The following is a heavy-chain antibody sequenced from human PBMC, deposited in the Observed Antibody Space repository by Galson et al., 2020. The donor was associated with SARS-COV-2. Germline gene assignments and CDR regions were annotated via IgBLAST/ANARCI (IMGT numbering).Heavy chain of an antibody. V-gene: IGHV1-2*02. CDR2: INPNSGGT. Sequence: ASVKVSCKASGYTFTGYYMHWVRQAPGQGLEWMGWINPNSGGTNYAQRFQGRVTMTGDTSISTAYMELTSLGSDDTAVYYCARDRISAPDDFDYWGQGTLVAVSS. CDR3: ARDRISAPDDFDY. CDR1: GYTFTGYY. D-gene: IGHD6-13*01. J-gene: IGHJ4*02.